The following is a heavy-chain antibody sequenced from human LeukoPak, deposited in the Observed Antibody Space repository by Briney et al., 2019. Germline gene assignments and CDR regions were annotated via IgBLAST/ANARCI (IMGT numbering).Heavy chain of an antibody. CDR3: ARDFPRYCSGGSCYSFGY. D-gene: IGHD2-15*01. CDR2: INPNSGGT. V-gene: IGHV1-2*02. J-gene: IGHJ4*02. CDR1: GYTFTGYY. Sequence: ASVKVSCKASGYTFTGYYMHWVRQAPGQGLEWMGWINPNSGGTNYAQKFQGRVTMTRDTPISTAYMELSRLRSDDTAVYYCARDFPRYCSGGSCYSFGYWGQGTLVTVSS.